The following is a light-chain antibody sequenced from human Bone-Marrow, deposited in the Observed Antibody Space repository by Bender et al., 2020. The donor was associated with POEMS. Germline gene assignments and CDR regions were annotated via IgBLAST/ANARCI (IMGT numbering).Light chain of an antibody. Sequence: QSALTQPASVSGSPGQSITISCTGTSSDVGRYNLVSWYQQHPGKAPKLVIFEASKRPSGVSNRFSGSKSGNTASLTISGLQAEDEADYYCAAWEDSLNGWVFGGGTKLTVL. CDR2: EAS. CDR3: AAWEDSLNGWV. CDR1: SSDVGRYNL. V-gene: IGLV2-23*01. J-gene: IGLJ3*02.